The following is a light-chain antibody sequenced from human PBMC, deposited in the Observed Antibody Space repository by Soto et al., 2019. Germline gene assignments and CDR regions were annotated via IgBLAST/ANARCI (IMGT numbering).Light chain of an antibody. J-gene: IGLJ1*01. V-gene: IGLV2-14*01. CDR1: SXDVGGYNY. CDR2: EVS. CDR3: SSYTSSSTLCV. Sequence: QSALTQPASVSGSPGQSVTISCTGTSXDVGGYNYVSWYQQHPGKAPKLMIYEVSNRPSGVSNRFSGSKSGNTASLTISGLQAEDEADYYCSSYTSSSTLCVFGTGTKVTVL.